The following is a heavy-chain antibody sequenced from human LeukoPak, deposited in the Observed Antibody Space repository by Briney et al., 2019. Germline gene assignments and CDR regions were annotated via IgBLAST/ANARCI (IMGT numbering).Heavy chain of an antibody. CDR1: GYTFTSCD. CDR3: TRGSSGRRDN. CDR2: MNPNSGNT. D-gene: IGHD6-19*01. J-gene: IGHJ4*02. V-gene: IGHV1-8*01. Sequence: GASVKVSCKASGYTFTSCDINWVRQATGQGLEWMGWMNPNSGNTGYGQSFQGRITMPRDISIGTAYMELSNLTSEDTAIYYRTRGSSGRRDNWGQGTLVIVSP.